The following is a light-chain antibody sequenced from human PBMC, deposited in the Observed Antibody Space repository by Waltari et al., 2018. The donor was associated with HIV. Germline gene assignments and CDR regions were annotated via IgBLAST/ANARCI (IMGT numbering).Light chain of an antibody. Sequence: DIVLTQSPLSLPVTPGEPASISCRSSQSLLHTNGYNYLDWYLQKPGQSPQLLIYLGSNRASGVPDRVSGSGSGTDFTLKISRVEAEDVGVYYCMETLQTPQLTFGGGTKVEIK. CDR3: METLQTPQLT. V-gene: IGKV2-28*01. J-gene: IGKJ4*01. CDR2: LGS. CDR1: QSLLHTNGYNY.